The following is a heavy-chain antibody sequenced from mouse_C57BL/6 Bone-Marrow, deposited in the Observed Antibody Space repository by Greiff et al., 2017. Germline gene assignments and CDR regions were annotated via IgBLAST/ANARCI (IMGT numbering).Heavy chain of an antibody. CDR2: IDPENGDT. Sequence: EVKLMESGAELVRPGASVKLSCTASGFNIKDDYMHWVKQRPEQGLEWIGWIDPENGDTEYASKFQGKATITADTSSNTAYLQLSSLTSADTAVYYCTGGFYDYFDYWGQGTTLTVSS. V-gene: IGHV14-4*01. CDR1: GFNIKDDY. CDR3: TGGFYDYFDY. D-gene: IGHD1-1*01. J-gene: IGHJ2*01.